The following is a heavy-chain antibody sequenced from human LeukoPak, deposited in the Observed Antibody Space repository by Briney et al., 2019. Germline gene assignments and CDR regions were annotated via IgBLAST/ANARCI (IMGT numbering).Heavy chain of an antibody. Sequence: SETLSLTCTVSGGSISSYYWSWIRQPPGKGLEWIGYIHYSGSTNYNPSLKSRVTISVDTSKNQFSLKLSSVTAADTAVYYCARHLAGQAPYGMDVWGQGTTVTVSS. CDR2: IHYSGST. CDR3: ARHLAGQAPYGMDV. J-gene: IGHJ6*02. V-gene: IGHV4-59*08. CDR1: GGSISSYY. D-gene: IGHD1-14*01.